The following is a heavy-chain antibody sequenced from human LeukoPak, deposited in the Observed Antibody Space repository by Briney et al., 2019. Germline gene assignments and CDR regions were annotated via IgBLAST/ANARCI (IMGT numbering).Heavy chain of an antibody. Sequence: PGGSLRLSCAASGFTFSSYAMHRVRQAPGKGLEWVAVISYDGSNKYYTDSVKGRFTISRDNSKNTLYLQMNSLRAEDTAVYYCARGLQAGYSGSLEDYWGQGTLATVSS. D-gene: IGHD1-26*01. CDR3: ARGLQAGYSGSLEDY. V-gene: IGHV3-30-3*01. CDR1: GFTFSSYA. CDR2: ISYDGSNK. J-gene: IGHJ4*02.